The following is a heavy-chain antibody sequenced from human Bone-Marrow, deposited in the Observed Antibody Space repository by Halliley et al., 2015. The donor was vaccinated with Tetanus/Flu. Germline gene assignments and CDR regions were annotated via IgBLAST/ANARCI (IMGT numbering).Heavy chain of an antibody. D-gene: IGHD2-15*01. J-gene: IGHJ6*02. CDR3: ARGIADGPRRFTGMDV. Sequence: TLSLTCAVSGGSISSGDYYWSWIRQPPGKGLEWIGYIYYRGKTYYNPSLKSLVTISVEIFKNQFSLKLKSATAADTAVYYCARGIADGPRRFTGMDVWGQGTTVTVAS. CDR2: IYYRGKT. V-gene: IGHV4-30-4*01. CDR1: GGSISSGDYY.